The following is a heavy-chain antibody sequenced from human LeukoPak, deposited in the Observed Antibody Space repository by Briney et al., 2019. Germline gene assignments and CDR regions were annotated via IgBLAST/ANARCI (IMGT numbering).Heavy chain of an antibody. Sequence: GGSLRLSCAASGFTFRRYGMHWVRQAPGKGLEWVAVISFDGNNKKYEDSGKGRFTISRDNSKNRLYLQMDSLRPEDTAVYYCAKDRYGDSTTGFDYWGQGTLVTVSS. J-gene: IGHJ4*02. CDR3: AKDRYGDSTTGFDY. CDR1: GFTFRRYG. CDR2: ISFDGNNK. D-gene: IGHD4-17*01. V-gene: IGHV3-30*18.